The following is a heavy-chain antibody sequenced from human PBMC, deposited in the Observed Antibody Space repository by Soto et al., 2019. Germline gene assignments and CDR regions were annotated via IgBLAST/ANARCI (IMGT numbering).Heavy chain of an antibody. J-gene: IGHJ6*02. D-gene: IGHD2-2*01. V-gene: IGHV3-30-3*01. CDR3: ARDRTRRGMDV. CDR1: GFTFSSYA. CDR2: ISYDGSNK. Sequence: QVQLVESGGGVVQPGRSLRLSCAASGFTFSSYAMHWVRQAPGKGLEWVAVISYDGSNKYYADSVKGRFTISRDNSKNTLYLQMNSLRAEDTAVYYCARDRTRRGMDVWGQGTTVTVSS.